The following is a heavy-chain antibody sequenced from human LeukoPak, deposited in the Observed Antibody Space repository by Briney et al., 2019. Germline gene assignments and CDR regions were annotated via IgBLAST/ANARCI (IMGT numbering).Heavy chain of an antibody. CDR3: AKRESGSFDY. D-gene: IGHD1-26*01. Sequence: PGGSLRLSCAASGFTFSSYAMSWVRQAPGKGLEWVSAISGSGGSTYYADSVKGRFTISRDNSKNTVYLQMDSLIAEETAVYYCAKRESGSFDYWGQGTLVTVSS. CDR1: GFTFSSYA. CDR2: ISGSGGST. V-gene: IGHV3-23*01. J-gene: IGHJ4*02.